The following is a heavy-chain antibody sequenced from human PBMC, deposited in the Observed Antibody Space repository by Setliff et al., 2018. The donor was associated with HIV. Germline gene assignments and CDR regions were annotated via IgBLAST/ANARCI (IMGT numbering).Heavy chain of an antibody. CDR1: ASSISSDYC. CDR2: TRHSGST. CDR3: ARHLLRGYIYIVFDY. V-gene: IGHV4-38-2*01. Sequence: PSETLSLTCAVSASSISSDYCWGWIRQPPGKGLEWIGSTRHSGSTYYNPSLNSRVTISVDTSKNHFSLKLRSVTAADTAVYYCARHLLRGYIYIVFDYWGQGTLVTVSS. D-gene: IGHD5-18*01. J-gene: IGHJ4*02.